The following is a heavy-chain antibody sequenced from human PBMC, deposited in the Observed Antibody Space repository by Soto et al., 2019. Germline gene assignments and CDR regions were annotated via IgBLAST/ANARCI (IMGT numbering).Heavy chain of an antibody. CDR3: AREYTYGSNFFDC. D-gene: IGHD5-18*01. Sequence: QVQLQESGPGLVKPSQTLSLTCTVSGGSISSAAYYWSWIRQHPGNGLECIGYISHSGSTSYTPSLKRRVIISADTSKNQFSLNLTSVTTADTAVYYCAREYTYGSNFFDCWGQGALVTVSS. J-gene: IGHJ4*02. CDR2: ISHSGST. V-gene: IGHV4-31*03. CDR1: GGSISSAAYY.